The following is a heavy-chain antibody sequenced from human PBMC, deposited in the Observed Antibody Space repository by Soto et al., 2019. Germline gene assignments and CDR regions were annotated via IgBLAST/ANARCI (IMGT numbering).Heavy chain of an antibody. J-gene: IGHJ4*02. V-gene: IGHV3-30*18. Sequence: GGSLRLSCXASGFTFSSYGMHWVRQAPGKGLEWVAVISYDGSNKCYADSVKGRFTISRDNSKNTLYLQMNSLRAEDTAVYYCAKDYFHYYDSSGSLGYFDYWGQGTLVTVSS. CDR3: AKDYFHYYDSSGSLGYFDY. D-gene: IGHD3-22*01. CDR1: GFTFSSYG. CDR2: ISYDGSNK.